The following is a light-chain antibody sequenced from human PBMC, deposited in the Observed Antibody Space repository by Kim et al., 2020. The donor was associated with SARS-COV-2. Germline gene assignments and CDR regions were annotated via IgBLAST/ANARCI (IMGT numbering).Light chain of an antibody. CDR2: GAS. J-gene: IGKJ4*01. V-gene: IGKV3-20*01. CDR3: QQYDISPLT. CDR1: QSVSSSY. Sequence: SPGERATLSCRASQSVSSSYLAWYQQRPGQAPRLLIYGASTRATGIPDRFSGSGSGTDFTLTISRLEPEDFAVYYCQQYDISPLTFGGGTKVDIK.